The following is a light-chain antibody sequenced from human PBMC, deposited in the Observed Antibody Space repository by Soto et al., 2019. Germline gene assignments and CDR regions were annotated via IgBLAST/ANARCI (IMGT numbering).Light chain of an antibody. CDR2: DAS. J-gene: IGKJ4*01. CDR3: QQRSNWPRLT. CDR1: QSVSSY. Sequence: EIVLTQSPGTLSLSQGERATLSCRASQSVSSYLAWYQQKPGQAPRLLIYDASNRATGIPARFSGSGSGTDFTLTISSLEPEDFAVYYCQQRSNWPRLTFGGGTKVDIK. V-gene: IGKV3-11*01.